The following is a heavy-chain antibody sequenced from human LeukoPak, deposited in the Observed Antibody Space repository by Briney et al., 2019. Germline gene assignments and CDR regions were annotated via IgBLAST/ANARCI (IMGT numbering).Heavy chain of an antibody. D-gene: IGHD3-22*01. V-gene: IGHV3-30*02. J-gene: IGHJ4*02. CDR3: ARDRPNYYGSDGHYYRRDGDY. Sequence: GVSLRLSCAASGFTFSSYGMHWVRQAPGKGLEWVAFIRYDGSNKYYADSVKGRFTITRDNSENTLYLQMHSLRAEDTAVYYCARDRPNYYGSDGHYYRRDGDYWGRGTLVSVSS. CDR1: GFTFSSYG. CDR2: IRYDGSNK.